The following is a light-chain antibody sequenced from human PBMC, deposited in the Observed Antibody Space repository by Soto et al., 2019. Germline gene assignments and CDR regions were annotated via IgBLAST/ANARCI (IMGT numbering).Light chain of an antibody. CDR3: QQYNDWPPLT. CDR1: QSIRTN. CDR2: DAS. J-gene: IGKJ4*01. Sequence: EIMMTQSPATVSVSPGERATLSCRASQSIRTNVAWYQQNPCQALRLLIYDASTRATGLSSRFSGSGSGTEFTLTISSLQSEDVAIYYCQQYNDWPPLTFGGGTRLEI. V-gene: IGKV3-15*01.